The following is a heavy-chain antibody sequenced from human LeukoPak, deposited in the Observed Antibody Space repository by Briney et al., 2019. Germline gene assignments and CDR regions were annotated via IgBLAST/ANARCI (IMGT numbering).Heavy chain of an antibody. CDR1: GFVFRCHW. D-gene: IGHD3-16*01. J-gene: IGHJ6*02. V-gene: IGHV3-7*01. CDR3: ARDGVPGGRDV. Sequence: GGSLRLSCAASGFVFRCHWMNWVRQAPGKGREGVANINREGNDKNYVDSVKGRFTISRDNAKNSLYLQMNSLRVEDTAVYYCARDGVPGGRDVWGQGATVTVS. CDR2: INREGNDK.